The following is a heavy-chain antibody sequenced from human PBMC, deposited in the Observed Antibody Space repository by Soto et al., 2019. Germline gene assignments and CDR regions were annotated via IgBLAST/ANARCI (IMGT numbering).Heavy chain of an antibody. Sequence: GGSLRLSCAASGITFSSYWMHWVRQAPGRGLVWVSHVNSDGDYTSYADSVKGRFTISRDNAKNTLYLQMNSLGAEDAAVYYCAKGGRSHLDSWGQGTLVPVSS. D-gene: IGHD3-16*02. CDR1: GITFSSYW. CDR2: VNSDGDYT. V-gene: IGHV3-74*01. CDR3: AKGGRSHLDS. J-gene: IGHJ4*02.